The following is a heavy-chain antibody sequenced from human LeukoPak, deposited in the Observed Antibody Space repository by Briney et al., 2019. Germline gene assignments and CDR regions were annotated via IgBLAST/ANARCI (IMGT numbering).Heavy chain of an antibody. CDR2: IYSAGST. J-gene: IGHJ4*02. D-gene: IGHD6-19*01. CDR1: GFSFNSYV. CDR3: ATLGSGWYHFDY. Sequence: GGSLRLSCAASGFSFNSYVMSWVRQAPGKGLEWVSLIYSAGSTYYADSVKGRFTISRDNSKNTLYLQMNSLRAEDTAVYYCATLGSGWYHFDYWGQGTLVTVSS. V-gene: IGHV3-53*01.